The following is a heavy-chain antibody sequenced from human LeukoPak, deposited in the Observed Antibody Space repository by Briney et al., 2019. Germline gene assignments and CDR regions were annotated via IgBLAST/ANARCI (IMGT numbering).Heavy chain of an antibody. Sequence: GGSLRLSCAASGFTFSSYAINWVRQAPGKGLEWVSVLSGSGAGTYYADSVKGRFTISRDNSKSTLFLQMNSLRVEDTAIYYCAKDRTDSGSPEMDYWGQGTLVTVSS. J-gene: IGHJ4*02. CDR3: AKDRTDSGSPEMDY. CDR2: LSGSGAGT. D-gene: IGHD3-10*01. V-gene: IGHV3-23*01. CDR1: GFTFSSYA.